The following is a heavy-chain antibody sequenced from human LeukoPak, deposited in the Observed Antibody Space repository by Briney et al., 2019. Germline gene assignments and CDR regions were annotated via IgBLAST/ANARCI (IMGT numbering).Heavy chain of an antibody. CDR3: AKKQWPEYFQH. V-gene: IGHV3-23*01. J-gene: IGHJ1*01. CDR1: GFTFSSYA. D-gene: IGHD6-19*01. CDR2: ISGSGGGT. Sequence: GGSLRLSCAASGFTFSSYAMSWVRQAPGKGLEWVSAISGSGGGTYYADSVKGRFTISRDNSKNTLYLQMNSLRAEDTAVYYCAKKQWPEYFQHWGQGTLVTVSS.